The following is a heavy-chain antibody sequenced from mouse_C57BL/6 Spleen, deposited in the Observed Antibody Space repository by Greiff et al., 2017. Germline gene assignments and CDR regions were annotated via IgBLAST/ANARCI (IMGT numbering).Heavy chain of an antibody. Sequence: VQLQQPGAELVMPGASVKLSCKASGYTFTSYWMHWVKQRPGQGLEWIGEIDPSDSYTNYNQKFKGKSTLTVDKSSSTAYMQLSSLTSEDSAVYYCARLLYAMDYWGQGTSVTVSS. CDR1: GYTFTSYW. V-gene: IGHV1-69*01. CDR2: IDPSDSYT. D-gene: IGHD1-1*01. J-gene: IGHJ4*01. CDR3: ARLLYAMDY.